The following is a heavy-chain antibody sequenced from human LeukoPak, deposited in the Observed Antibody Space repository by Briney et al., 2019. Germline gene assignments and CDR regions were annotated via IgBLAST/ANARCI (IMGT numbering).Heavy chain of an antibody. CDR2: ISSSGSTI. Sequence: PGGSLRLSCAASGFTFSSYEMNWVRQAPGKGLEWVSYISSSGSTIYYADSVKGRFTISRDNAKNSLYVQMNSLRAEDTAVYYCARDPDCGGDCYSPFFDYWGQGTLVTASS. CDR3: ARDPDCGGDCYSPFFDY. D-gene: IGHD2-21*02. V-gene: IGHV3-48*03. J-gene: IGHJ4*02. CDR1: GFTFSSYE.